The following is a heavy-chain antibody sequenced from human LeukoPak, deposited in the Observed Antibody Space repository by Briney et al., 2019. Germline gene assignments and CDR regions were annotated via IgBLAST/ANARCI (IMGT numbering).Heavy chain of an antibody. J-gene: IGHJ4*02. CDR2: VYYSGST. CDR3: ARAQGDCYDSSGYIKAHFDY. Sequence: SETLSLTCTVSGGSISSGGYYWSWIRQHPGKGQEWIGYVYYSGSTYYNPSLKSRVTISVDTSKNQFSLKLSSVTAADTAVYYCARAQGDCYDSSGYIKAHFDYWGQGTLVTVSS. D-gene: IGHD3-22*01. V-gene: IGHV4-31*03. CDR1: GGSISSGGYY.